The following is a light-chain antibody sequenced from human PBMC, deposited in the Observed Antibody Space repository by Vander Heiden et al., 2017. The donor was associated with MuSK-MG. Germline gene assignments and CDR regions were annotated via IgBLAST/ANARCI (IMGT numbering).Light chain of an antibody. CDR1: QSLLHSNGYNY. V-gene: IGKV2-28*01. CDR3: MQALQTPYT. J-gene: IGKJ2*01. CDR2: WGS. Sequence: DIVMTQSPLSLPVTPGEPASISCRSSQSLLHSNGYNYLDWYLQKPGQAPHLLIYWGSNRASGVPDRFSGSGSGTDFTLKISRVEAEDVGVYYCMQALQTPYTFGQGTKLEIK.